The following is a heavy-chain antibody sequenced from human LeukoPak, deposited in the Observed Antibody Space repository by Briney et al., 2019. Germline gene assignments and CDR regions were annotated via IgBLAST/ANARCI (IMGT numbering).Heavy chain of an antibody. CDR3: ARVGRSSYYYDSSGYYSLDY. D-gene: IGHD3-22*01. V-gene: IGHV4-31*03. CDR1: GGSISSGGYY. J-gene: IGHJ4*02. CDR2: IYYNGGT. Sequence: PSETLSLTCTVSGGSISSGGYYWSWIRQHPGKGLEWIGYIYYNGGTYYNPSLKSRVTISVDTSKNQFSLKLSSVTAADTAVYYCARVGRSSYYYDSSGYYSLDYWGQGTLVTVSS.